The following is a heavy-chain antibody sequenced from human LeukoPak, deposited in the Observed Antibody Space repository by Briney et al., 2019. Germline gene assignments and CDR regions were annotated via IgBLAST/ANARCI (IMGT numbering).Heavy chain of an antibody. CDR3: ARGQLYYFDSSGYPGVFDI. J-gene: IGHJ3*02. V-gene: IGHV3-21*01. Sequence: GGSLRLSCVASGFTFSSYTMNWVRQAPGKGLEWVSSISSSRNYIYYADSVKGRFTISRDNAKNSLYLQMNSLRAEDTAVYYCARGQLYYFDSSGYPGVFDIWGQGTMVTVSS. D-gene: IGHD3-22*01. CDR2: ISSSRNYI. CDR1: GFTFSSYT.